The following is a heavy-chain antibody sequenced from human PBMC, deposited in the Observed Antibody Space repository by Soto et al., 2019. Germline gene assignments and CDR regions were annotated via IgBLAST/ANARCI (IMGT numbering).Heavy chain of an antibody. Sequence: EVQLLESGGGLVQPGGSLRLSCAASGFTFSTYAMNWVRQAPGNGLEWVSAISGSGGSIDYADSVKGRFTISRDNSKNTLYLQMNSLRDADTAVYHCVKGYWKGDVWGQGTTVTVSS. CDR2: ISGSGGSI. CDR3: VKGYWKGDV. CDR1: GFTFSTYA. V-gene: IGHV3-23*01. J-gene: IGHJ6*02. D-gene: IGHD1-1*01.